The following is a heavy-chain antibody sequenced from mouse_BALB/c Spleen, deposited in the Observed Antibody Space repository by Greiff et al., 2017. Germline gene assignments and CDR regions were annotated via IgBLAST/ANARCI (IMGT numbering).Heavy chain of an antibody. Sequence: VQLQESGPGLVAPSQSLSITCTVSGFSLTSYDISWIRQPPGKGLEWLGVIWTGGGTNYNSAFMSRLSISKDNSKSQVFLKMNSLQTDDTAIYYCVRGYGSSHWYFDVWGAGTTVTVSS. CDR3: VRGYGSSHWYFDV. CDR2: IWTGGGT. J-gene: IGHJ1*01. D-gene: IGHD1-1*01. V-gene: IGHV2-9-2*01. CDR1: GFSLTSYD.